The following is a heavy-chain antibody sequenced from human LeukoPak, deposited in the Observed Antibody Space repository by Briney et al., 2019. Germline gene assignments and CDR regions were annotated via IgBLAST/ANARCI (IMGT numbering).Heavy chain of an antibody. V-gene: IGHV3-15*01. CDR2: IKSKTDGGTT. CDR3: TTGSDCSGGSCYLYYYYYGMDV. CDR1: GFTSSNAW. Sequence: GGSLRLSCAASGFTSSNAWMSWVRQAPGKGLEWVGRIKSKTDGGTTDYAAPVKGRFTISRDDSKNTLYLQMNSLKTEDTAVYYCTTGSDCSGGSCYLYYYYYGMDVWGKGTAVTVSS. J-gene: IGHJ6*04. D-gene: IGHD2-15*01.